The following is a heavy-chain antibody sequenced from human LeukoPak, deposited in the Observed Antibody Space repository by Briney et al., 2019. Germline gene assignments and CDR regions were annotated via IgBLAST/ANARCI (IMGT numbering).Heavy chain of an antibody. CDR1: GGSISSGAYS. V-gene: IGHV4-30-2*01. CDR2: IYHSGST. CDR3: AGGGGAPYYGMDV. Sequence: TSQTLCLTCAVSGGSISSGAYSWSWIRQPPGKGLEWIVSIYHSGSTYYNPSLNSRVTISVDRSKNQFSLNLRSVTAADTAVYYCAGGGGAPYYGMDVWGRGTTVTVSS. J-gene: IGHJ6*02. D-gene: IGHD3-16*01.